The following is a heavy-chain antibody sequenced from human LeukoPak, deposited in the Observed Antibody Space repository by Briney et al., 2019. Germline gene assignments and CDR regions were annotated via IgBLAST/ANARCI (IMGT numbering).Heavy chain of an antibody. J-gene: IGHJ5*02. D-gene: IGHD3-10*01. CDR2: ISYDGSNK. Sequence: PGGSLRLSCAASGFTFSSYAMHWVRQAPGKGLEWVAVISYDGSNKYHADSVKGRFTISRDNSKNTLYLQMNSLRAEDTAVYYCATGTLTMGGDNWFDPWGQGTLVTVSS. V-gene: IGHV3-30-3*01. CDR1: GFTFSSYA. CDR3: ATGTLTMGGDNWFDP.